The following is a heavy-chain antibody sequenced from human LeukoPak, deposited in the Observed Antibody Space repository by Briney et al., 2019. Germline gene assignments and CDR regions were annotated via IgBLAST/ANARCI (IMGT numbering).Heavy chain of an antibody. CDR2: IKQDGSEK. CDR1: GFTFSNYW. CDR3: AREDYGDYVVDY. J-gene: IGHJ4*02. V-gene: IGHV3-7*01. D-gene: IGHD4-17*01. Sequence: PGGSLRLSCVVSGFTFSNYWMSWVRQAPGKGLEWVANIKQDGSEKYYVDSVKGRFTISRDNAKNSLYLQMNSLRAEDTAVYYCAREDYGDYVVDYWGQGTLVTVSS.